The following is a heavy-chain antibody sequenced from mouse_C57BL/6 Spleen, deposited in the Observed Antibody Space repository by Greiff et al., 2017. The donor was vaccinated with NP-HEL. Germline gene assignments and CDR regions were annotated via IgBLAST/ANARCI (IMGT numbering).Heavy chain of an antibody. Sequence: QVQLQQSGAELVRPGASVTLSCKASGYTFTDYEMHWVKQTPVHGLEWIGAIDPETGGTAYNQKFKGKAILTADKSSSTAYMELRSLTSEDSAVYYCTRGGWPYYFDYWGQGTTLTVSS. CDR1: GYTFTDYE. D-gene: IGHD2-3*01. V-gene: IGHV1-15*01. CDR2: IDPETGGT. J-gene: IGHJ2*01. CDR3: TRGGWPYYFDY.